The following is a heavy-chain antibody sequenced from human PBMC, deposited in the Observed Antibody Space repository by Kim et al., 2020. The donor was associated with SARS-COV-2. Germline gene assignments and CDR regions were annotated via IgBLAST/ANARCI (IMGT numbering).Heavy chain of an antibody. D-gene: IGHD3-10*01. J-gene: IGHJ4*02. CDR3: AKGRSLLWFGELKDY. V-gene: IGHV3-23*01. Sequence: DSVKGRFTISRDNSKNTLYLQMNSLRAEDTAVYYCAKGRSLLWFGELKDYWGQGTLVTVSS.